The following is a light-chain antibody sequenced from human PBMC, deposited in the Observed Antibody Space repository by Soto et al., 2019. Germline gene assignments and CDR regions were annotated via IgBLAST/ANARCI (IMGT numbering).Light chain of an antibody. Sequence: IQMTQSPSILSASIGDRVTITCRASRSVDLWLAWYQQKPGKAPKLLIYDASSLQSGVPSRFSGSGSGTDFALTITSLQAEDFATYYCQQLRMYPSTFGGGTKVDI. CDR2: DAS. CDR3: QQLRMYPST. V-gene: IGKV1-5*01. J-gene: IGKJ4*01. CDR1: RSVDLW.